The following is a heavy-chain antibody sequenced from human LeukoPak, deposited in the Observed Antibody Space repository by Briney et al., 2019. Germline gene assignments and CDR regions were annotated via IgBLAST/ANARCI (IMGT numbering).Heavy chain of an antibody. V-gene: IGHV4-38-2*02. CDR3: AREYYDYVWGSYRSGPDV. Sequence: PSETLSLTCTVSGYSISSGYYWGWIRQPPGKGLEWIGSIYHSGSTYYNPSLKSRVTISVDTSKNQFSLKLSSVTAADTAVYYCAREYYDYVWGSYRSGPDVWGKGTTVTVSS. CDR1: GYSISSGYY. CDR2: IYHSGST. D-gene: IGHD3-16*02. J-gene: IGHJ6*04.